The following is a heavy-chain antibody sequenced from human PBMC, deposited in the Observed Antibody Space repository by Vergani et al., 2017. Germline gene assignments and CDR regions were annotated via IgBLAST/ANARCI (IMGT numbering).Heavy chain of an antibody. CDR3: ARDLFYYDSSGYYSCFFDY. CDR2: IIPVLGKT. J-gene: IGHJ4*02. Sequence: QVQLVQSGAEVKKPGSSVKVSCKASGGTFSSYAISWVRQVPGQGLEWMGRIIPVLGKTKYAQDFQGRLTITADTSTSTAYMELTILRSQDTAVYYCARDLFYYDSSGYYSCFFDYWGQGTLVTVSS. V-gene: IGHV1-69*09. D-gene: IGHD3-22*01. CDR1: GGTFSSYA.